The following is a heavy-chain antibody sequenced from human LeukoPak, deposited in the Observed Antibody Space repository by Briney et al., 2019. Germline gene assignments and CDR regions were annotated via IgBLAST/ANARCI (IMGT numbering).Heavy chain of an antibody. J-gene: IGHJ4*02. CDR1: GFIFSSYW. D-gene: IGHD7-27*01. Sequence: GGSLRLSCAAPGFIFSSYWMSWVRQAPGKGLEWVANINQDGSEKYYVDSVKGRFTISRDNPKKSLYLQMNSLRDEDTAVYYCARAYWGSVDYWGQGTLVTVSS. CDR2: INQDGSEK. CDR3: ARAYWGSVDY. V-gene: IGHV3-7*03.